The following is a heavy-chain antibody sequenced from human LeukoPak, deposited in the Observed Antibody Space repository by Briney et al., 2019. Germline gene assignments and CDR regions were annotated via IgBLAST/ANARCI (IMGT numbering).Heavy chain of an antibody. D-gene: IGHD3-9*01. Sequence: PGGSLRLSCAASGFTFSSYWMHWVRQAPGKGLEWVSSISSTSSHIYYADSVKGRFTISRDNAKNSLYLQMNSLRAEDTAMYYCATAPYDILTGYSPYYFESWGQGTLVTVSS. CDR3: ATAPYDILTGYSPYYFES. CDR1: GFTFSSYW. V-gene: IGHV3-21*06. CDR2: ISSTSSHI. J-gene: IGHJ4*02.